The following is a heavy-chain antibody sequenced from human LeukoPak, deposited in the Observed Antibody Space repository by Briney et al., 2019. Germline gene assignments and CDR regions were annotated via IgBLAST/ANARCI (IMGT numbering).Heavy chain of an antibody. V-gene: IGHV5-51*01. CDR2: IYPGDSDT. CDR3: ARDYGSENLGGFDP. D-gene: IGHD3-10*01. J-gene: IGHJ5*02. CDR1: GYSFTSHW. Sequence: SGESLQISCKGSGYSFTSHWIGCVRQMPGKGLEWMGIIYPGDSDTRYSPSFQGHGTITVGKSISTAYLQWSSLKASDTAMYYCARDYGSENLGGFDPWGQGTLVTVSS.